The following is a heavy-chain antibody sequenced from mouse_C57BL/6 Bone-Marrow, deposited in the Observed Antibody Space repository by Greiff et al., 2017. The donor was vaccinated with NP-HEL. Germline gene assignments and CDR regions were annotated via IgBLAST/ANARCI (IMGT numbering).Heavy chain of an antibody. J-gene: IGHJ2*01. CDR1: GYTFTSYW. CDR3: EITTVVARDYFDY. CDR2: IHPSDSDT. Sequence: VQLQQPGAELVKPWASVKVSCKASGYTFTSYWMHWVKQRPGQGLEWIGRIHPSDSDTNYNQKFKGKATLTVDKSSSTAYMQLSSLTSEDSAVYYCEITTVVARDYFDYWGQGTTLTVSS. D-gene: IGHD1-1*01. V-gene: IGHV1-74*01.